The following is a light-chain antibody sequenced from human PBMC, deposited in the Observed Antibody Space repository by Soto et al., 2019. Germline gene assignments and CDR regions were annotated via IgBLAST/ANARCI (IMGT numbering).Light chain of an antibody. CDR1: QSFRGL. V-gene: IGKV3-20*01. CDR3: QQYGSSLIT. CDR2: GAS. Sequence: EIVMTQSPATLSVSPGERATLSCRASQSFRGLLAWYQQKPGQAPRLLIYGASSRATGIPDRFSGSGSGTDFTLTISRLEPEDFAVYYCQQYGSSLITFGRGTRLEIK. J-gene: IGKJ5*01.